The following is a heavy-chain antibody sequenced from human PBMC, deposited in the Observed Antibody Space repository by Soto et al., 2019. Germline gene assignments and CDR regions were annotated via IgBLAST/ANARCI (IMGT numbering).Heavy chain of an antibody. V-gene: IGHV2-5*02. J-gene: IGHJ5*02. D-gene: IGHD5-18*01. CDR1: GFSHTTSGVG. CDR3: AHKGGFGYPES. Sequence: ITLKESGPMLVKPTQALTLTCTCSGFSHTTSGVGVGWIRQPPGKALEWLALVYWDDDKRYSPSLTNRLTLSRDTSKNQVVLTLTNVDPTDTGTYFCAHKGGFGYPESWGQGIMVTVSS. CDR2: VYWDDDK.